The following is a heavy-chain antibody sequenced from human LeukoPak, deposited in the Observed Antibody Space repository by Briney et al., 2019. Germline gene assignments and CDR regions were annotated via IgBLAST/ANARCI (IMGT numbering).Heavy chain of an antibody. CDR2: IFYSETT. CDR1: GASISSTRYY. Sequence: SSETLSLTCSVSGASISSTRYYWGWILQPPGKGLEWIGTIFYSETTYYNPSLKSRVTISVDTSKNQFSLKLSSVTAADTAVYYCARGPEHYDILTGIDYWGQGTLVTVSS. J-gene: IGHJ4*02. CDR3: ARGPEHYDILTGIDY. V-gene: IGHV4-39*01. D-gene: IGHD3-9*01.